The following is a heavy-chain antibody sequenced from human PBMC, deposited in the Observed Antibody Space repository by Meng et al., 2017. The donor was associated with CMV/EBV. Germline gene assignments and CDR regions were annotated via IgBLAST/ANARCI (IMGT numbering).Heavy chain of an antibody. CDR3: VRDHNWGPDY. D-gene: IGHD1-1*01. CDR2: IYPNSGGT. J-gene: IGHJ4*02. V-gene: IGHV1-2*02. CDR1: VYRFSDNY. Sequence: GQLVQPGAGVKGPRASVKVSRQTSVYRFSDNYMHWVRQAPGQGLEWMGWIYPNSGGTHYAQKFQDRVTMTRDTSISTVYMELSRLTSDDTAVYYCVRDHNWGPDYWGQGTLVTVSS.